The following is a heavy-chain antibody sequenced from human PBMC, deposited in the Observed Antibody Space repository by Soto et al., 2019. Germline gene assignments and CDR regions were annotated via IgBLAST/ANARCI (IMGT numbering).Heavy chain of an antibody. Sequence: QVKLVQSGAEVKKPGASVKVSCKASGYMFTNYGLSWVRQAPGQGLEWMGWINPYNGDTNYSQKLQGRVTMTTDTSTITAYLALNRVRPDDTAVYYCARDRLGFTDWFDPWGQGILVNVAS. V-gene: IGHV1-18*01. CDR3: ARDRLGFTDWFDP. CDR1: GYMFTNYG. J-gene: IGHJ5*02. CDR2: INPYNGDT. D-gene: IGHD3-9*01.